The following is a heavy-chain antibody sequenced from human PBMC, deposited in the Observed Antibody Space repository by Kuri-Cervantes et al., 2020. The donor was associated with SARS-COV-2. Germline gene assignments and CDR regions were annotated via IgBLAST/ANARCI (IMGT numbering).Heavy chain of an antibody. CDR2: INPNSDVT. Sequence: ASVKVSCKASGYTFTGYYIHWVRQAPGQGLEWMGWINPNSDVTNYAQKFQGRVIMTRDTSISTAYMELSRLRSDDTAVYYCARAFKYGHIWFGELTNAFDIWGQGTMVTVSS. D-gene: IGHD3-10*01. J-gene: IGHJ3*02. CDR1: GYTFTGYY. V-gene: IGHV1-2*02. CDR3: ARAFKYGHIWFGELTNAFDI.